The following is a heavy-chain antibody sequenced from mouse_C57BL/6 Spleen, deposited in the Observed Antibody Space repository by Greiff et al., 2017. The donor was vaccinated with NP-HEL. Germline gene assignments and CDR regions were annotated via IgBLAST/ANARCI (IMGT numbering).Heavy chain of an antibody. CDR2: ISSGSSTI. CDR3: ARSVSYAMDY. J-gene: IGHJ4*01. V-gene: IGHV5-17*01. CDR1: GFTFSDYG. Sequence: EVKLMESGGGLVKPGGSLKLSCAASGFTFSDYGMHWVRQAPEKGLEWVAYISSGSSTIYYADTVKGRFTISRDNAKNTLFLQMTSLRSEDTAMYYSARSVSYAMDYWGQGTSVTVSS.